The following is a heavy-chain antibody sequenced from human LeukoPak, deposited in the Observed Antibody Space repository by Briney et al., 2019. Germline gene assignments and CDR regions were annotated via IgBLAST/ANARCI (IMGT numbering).Heavy chain of an antibody. Sequence: GASVKVSCKASGYTFTSYYMHWVRQAPGQGLEWMGIINPSGGSTSYAQKFQGRVTMTRDMSTSTAYMELSSLRSEDTAVYYCAGATYYYDSSGYGPDYWGQGTLVTVSS. V-gene: IGHV1-46*01. J-gene: IGHJ4*02. CDR3: AGATYYYDSSGYGPDY. D-gene: IGHD3-22*01. CDR1: GYTFTSYY. CDR2: INPSGGST.